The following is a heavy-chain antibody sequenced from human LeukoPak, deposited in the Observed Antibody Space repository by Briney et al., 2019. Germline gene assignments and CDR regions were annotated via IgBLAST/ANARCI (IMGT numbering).Heavy chain of an antibody. CDR2: IKSKTDGGTT. Sequence: GGSLRLSCAASGFTFSNAWMSWVRQAPGKGLEWVGRIKSKTDGGTTDYAAPVKGRFTISRDDSKNTLYLQMNSLKTEDTAVYYCTTLMVRGARDDDYWGQGTLVTVSS. D-gene: IGHD3-10*01. J-gene: IGHJ4*02. CDR1: GFTFSNAW. V-gene: IGHV3-15*01. CDR3: TTLMVRGARDDDY.